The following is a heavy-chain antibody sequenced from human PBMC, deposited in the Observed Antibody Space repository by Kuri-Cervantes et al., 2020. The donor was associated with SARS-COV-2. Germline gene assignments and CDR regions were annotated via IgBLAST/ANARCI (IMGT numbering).Heavy chain of an antibody. D-gene: IGHD3-22*01. CDR1: GFTFSSYA. CDR3: AKDQDYYDSSGQFDY. J-gene: IGHJ4*02. Sequence: ETLSLTCAASGFTFSSYAMSWVRQAPGKGLEWVSVIYSGGSSTYYADSVKGRFTISRDNSKNTLYLQMNSLRAEDTAVYYSAKDQDYYDSSGQFDYWGQGTLVTVSS. V-gene: IGHV3-23*03. CDR2: IYSGGSST.